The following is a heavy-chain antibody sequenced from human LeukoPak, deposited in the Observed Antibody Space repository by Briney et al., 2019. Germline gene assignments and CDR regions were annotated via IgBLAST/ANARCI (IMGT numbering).Heavy chain of an antibody. CDR2: IPYDGLNR. CDR1: GFTFSSYG. V-gene: IGHV3-30*02. D-gene: IGHD6-13*01. CDR3: AKGPTPLSSRGWIDP. J-gene: IGHJ5*02. Sequence: QAGGSLRLSCAASGFTFSSYGIHWVRQAPGKGLEWETFIPYDGLNRIYADSVEGRFTISRDNSKNTVYLQMNSLRPEDTAVYYCAKGPTPLSSRGWIDPWGQGTLVTVSS.